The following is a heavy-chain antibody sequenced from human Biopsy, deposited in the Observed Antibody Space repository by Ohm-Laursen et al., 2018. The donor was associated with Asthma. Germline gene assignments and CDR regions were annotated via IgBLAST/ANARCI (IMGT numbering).Heavy chain of an antibody. CDR2: ISSASGST. V-gene: IGHV3-23*01. CDR3: AKVWDGNGYYFGWFDP. J-gene: IGHJ5*02. D-gene: IGHD4-17*01. CDR1: GFTLSNFA. Sequence: SLRLSCAASGFTLSNFAMNWLRQAPGQGLEWVSVISSASGSTYYSDSVKGRFTISSDTSMNTQCLQMNRLRAEDSSLYYCAKVWDGNGYYFGWFDPWGQGTLVTVSS.